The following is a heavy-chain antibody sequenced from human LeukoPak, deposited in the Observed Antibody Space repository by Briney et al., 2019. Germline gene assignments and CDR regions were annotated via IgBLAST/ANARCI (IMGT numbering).Heavy chain of an antibody. D-gene: IGHD2-8*01. CDR3: ARLRLNPGGLDY. J-gene: IGHJ4*02. CDR2: INSDRSST. CDR1: GFTFSSYW. V-gene: IGHV3-74*01. Sequence: PGGSLRLSCAASGFTFSSYWMHWVRQAPGKGLVWVSRINSDRSSTSYADSVKGRFAISRDNAKNTLYLQMNSLRAEDTAVYYCARLRLNPGGLDYWGQGTLVTVSS.